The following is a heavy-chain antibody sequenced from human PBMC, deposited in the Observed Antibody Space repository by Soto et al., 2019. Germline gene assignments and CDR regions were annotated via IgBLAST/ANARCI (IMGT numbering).Heavy chain of an antibody. CDR1: GYTFTGYY. J-gene: IGHJ3*02. Sequence: SVKVSCKASGYTFTGYYIHWVRQAPGQGLGWMGWINPNSGGTNYAQKFQGWVTMTRDTSISTAYMELSRLRSDDTAVYYCATTASCDAFDIWGQGAMVTVSS. V-gene: IGHV1-2*04. CDR2: INPNSGGT. CDR3: ATTASCDAFDI.